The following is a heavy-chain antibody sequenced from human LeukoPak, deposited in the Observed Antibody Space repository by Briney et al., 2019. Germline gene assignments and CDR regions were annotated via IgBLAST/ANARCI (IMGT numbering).Heavy chain of an antibody. D-gene: IGHD2-2*01. CDR3: ARGYCSSTSCTEWGYYYYGMDV. Sequence: GGSLRLSCAASGFTFSSYSMNWVRQAPGKGLEWVSSISSSSSYIYYADSVKGRFTISRDNAKNSPYLQMNSLRAEDTAVYYCARGYCSSTSCTEWGYYYYGMDVWGQGTTVTVSS. CDR2: ISSSSSYI. J-gene: IGHJ6*02. CDR1: GFTFSSYS. V-gene: IGHV3-21*01.